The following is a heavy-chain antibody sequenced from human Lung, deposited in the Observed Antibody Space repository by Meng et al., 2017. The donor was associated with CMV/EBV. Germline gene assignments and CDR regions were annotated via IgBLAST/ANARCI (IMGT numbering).Heavy chain of an antibody. J-gene: IGHJ2*01. CDR2: INHSGRT. D-gene: IGHD2-2*02. Sequence: YYWRWIRQPPGKGLEWIGEINHSGRTNYNPSLKSRVTISVDTSKNQFSLKLSSVTAADTAVYYCARGWAMRYCSSTSCYKGQWYFDLWGRGTLVTVSS. CDR1: YY. CDR3: ARGWAMRYCSSTSCYKGQWYFDL. V-gene: IGHV4-34*01.